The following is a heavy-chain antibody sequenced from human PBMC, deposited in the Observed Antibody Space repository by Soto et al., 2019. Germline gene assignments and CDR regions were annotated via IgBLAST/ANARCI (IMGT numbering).Heavy chain of an antibody. J-gene: IGHJ5*02. Sequence: QVQLVQSGAEVKKPGASVKVSCKASGYTFTSYDINWVRQATGQGLEWMGWMNPNSGNTGYAQKSEAKVTMTRNTAISTAYMEMSSLRSDDTAVYYCAREVNVGLRSWGQGTLVTVSS. CDR3: AREVNVGLRS. V-gene: IGHV1-8*01. D-gene: IGHD5-12*01. CDR2: MNPNSGNT. CDR1: GYTFTSYD.